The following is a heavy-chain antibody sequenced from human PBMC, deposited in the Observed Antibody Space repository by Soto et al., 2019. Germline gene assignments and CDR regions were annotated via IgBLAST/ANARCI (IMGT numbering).Heavy chain of an antibody. CDR1: GYSFTSYW. Sequence: GESLKISCKGSGYSFTSYWIGWVRQMPGKGLEWMGIIYPGDSDTRYSPSFQGQVTISADKSISTAYLQWSSLKASDTAMYYCLGKDIFTGYYNEDYYYGMDVWGQGTTVTVSS. V-gene: IGHV5-51*01. D-gene: IGHD3-9*01. J-gene: IGHJ6*02. CDR3: LGKDIFTGYYNEDYYYGMDV. CDR2: IYPGDSDT.